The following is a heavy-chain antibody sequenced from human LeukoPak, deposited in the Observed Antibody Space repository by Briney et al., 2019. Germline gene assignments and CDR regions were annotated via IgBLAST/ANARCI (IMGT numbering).Heavy chain of an antibody. J-gene: IGHJ5*02. CDR2: INHSGST. Sequence: SETLSLTCAVYGGSFSGYYWSWIRQPPGKGLEWIGEINHSGSTNYNPSLKSRVTISVDTSKNQFSLKLSSGTAADTAVYYCARGRSGHSSSWYRNWFDPWGQGTLVTVSS. D-gene: IGHD6-13*01. CDR1: GGSFSGYY. V-gene: IGHV4-34*01. CDR3: ARGRSGHSSSWYRNWFDP.